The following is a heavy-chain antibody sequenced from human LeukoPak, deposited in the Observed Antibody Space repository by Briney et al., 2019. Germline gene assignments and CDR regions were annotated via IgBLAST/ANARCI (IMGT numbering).Heavy chain of an antibody. D-gene: IGHD6-19*01. CDR2: ISYDGSNK. Sequence: GGSLRLSCAASGFTFSSYAMHWVRQAPGKGLEWVAVISYDGSNKYYADSVKGRFTISRDNSKNTLYLQMNSLRAEDTAVYYCASGRSSGWYAPGDYWGQGTLVTVSS. CDR3: ASGRSSGWYAPGDY. J-gene: IGHJ4*02. CDR1: GFTFSSYA. V-gene: IGHV3-30*04.